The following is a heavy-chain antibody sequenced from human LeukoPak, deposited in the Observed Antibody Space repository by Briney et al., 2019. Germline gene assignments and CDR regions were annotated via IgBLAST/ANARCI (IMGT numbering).Heavy chain of an antibody. Sequence: SETLSLTCAVYGGSFSGYYWSWIRQPAGKGLEWIGRIYTSGSTNYNPSLKSRVTISVDTSKNQFSLKLSSVTAADTAVYYCARDSTAMVTAFDYWGQGTLVTVSS. CDR1: GGSFSGYY. D-gene: IGHD5-18*01. CDR3: ARDSTAMVTAFDY. CDR2: IYTSGST. J-gene: IGHJ4*02. V-gene: IGHV4-4*07.